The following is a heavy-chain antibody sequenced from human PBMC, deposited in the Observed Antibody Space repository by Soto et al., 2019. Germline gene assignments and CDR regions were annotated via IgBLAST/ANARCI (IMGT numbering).Heavy chain of an antibody. CDR3: ARDSPYYYDSSGYYSGAFDI. CDR1: GGTFSSYA. D-gene: IGHD3-22*01. J-gene: IGHJ3*02. CDR2: IIPIFGTA. V-gene: IGHV1-69*13. Sequence: GASVKVPCKASGGTFSSYAISWVRQAPGQGLEWMGGIIPIFGTANYAQKFQGRVTISADESTSTAYMELSSLRSEDTAVYYCARDSPYYYDSSGYYSGAFDIWGQGTMVTVSS.